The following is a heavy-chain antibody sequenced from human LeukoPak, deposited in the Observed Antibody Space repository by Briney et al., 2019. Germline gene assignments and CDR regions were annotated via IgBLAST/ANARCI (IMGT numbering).Heavy chain of an antibody. D-gene: IGHD2-15*01. J-gene: IGHJ6*02. Sequence: ASVKVSCKVSGYTLTELSMHWVRQAPGKGLEWMGGFDPEDGETIYAQKFQGRVTMTEDTSTDTAYMELSSLRSEDTAVYYCATDRYCSGGSCYRDYYYYGMDVWGQGTTVTVSS. V-gene: IGHV1-24*01. CDR3: ATDRYCSGGSCYRDYYYYGMDV. CDR1: GYTLTELS. CDR2: FDPEDGET.